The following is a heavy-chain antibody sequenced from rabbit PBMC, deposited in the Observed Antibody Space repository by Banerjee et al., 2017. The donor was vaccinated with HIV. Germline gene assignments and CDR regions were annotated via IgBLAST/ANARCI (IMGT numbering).Heavy chain of an antibody. CDR2: IYAGSSGST. J-gene: IGHJ4*01. D-gene: IGHD8-1*01. Sequence: QSLEESGGDLVKPGASLTLTCTASGFSFSSYYYMCWVRQAPGKGLEWIACIYAGSSGSTYYASWAKGRFTISKTSSTTVTLQMTSLTTADTATYFCARETGYAGGGYSFNLWGQGTLVTVS. CDR3: ARETGYAGGGYSFNL. CDR1: GFSFSSYYY. V-gene: IGHV1S40*01.